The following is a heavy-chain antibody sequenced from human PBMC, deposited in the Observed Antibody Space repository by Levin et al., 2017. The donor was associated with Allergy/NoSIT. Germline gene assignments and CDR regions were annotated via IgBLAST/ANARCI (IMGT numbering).Heavy chain of an antibody. V-gene: IGHV2-5*02. CDR1: GFSLSAGTVG. Sequence: SGPTLVKPTQTLTLTCSFSGFSLSAGTVGVGWIRQPPGKALEWLALIYWDDDKRHSPSLKSRPTITKDTSKNQVVLTMTNMDPVDTATYYCARAYTYGFDYWGQGTLLTVST. D-gene: IGHD5-18*01. J-gene: IGHJ4*02. CDR2: IYWDDDK. CDR3: ARAYTYGFDY.